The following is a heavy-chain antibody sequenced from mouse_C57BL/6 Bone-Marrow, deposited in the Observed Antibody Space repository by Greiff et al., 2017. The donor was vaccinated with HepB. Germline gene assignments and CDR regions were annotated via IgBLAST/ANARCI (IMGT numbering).Heavy chain of an antibody. CDR1: GFTFNTYA. J-gene: IGHJ4*01. D-gene: IGHD1-1*01. CDR3: VRGGLLRYYYAMDY. CDR2: IRSKSSNYAT. Sequence: EVQLVESGGGLVQPKGSLKLSCAASGFTFNTYAMHWVRQAPGKGLEWVARIRSKSSNYATYYADSVKDRFTISRDDSQSMLYLQMNNLKTEDTAMYYCVRGGLLRYYYAMDYWGQGTSVTVSS. V-gene: IGHV10-3*01.